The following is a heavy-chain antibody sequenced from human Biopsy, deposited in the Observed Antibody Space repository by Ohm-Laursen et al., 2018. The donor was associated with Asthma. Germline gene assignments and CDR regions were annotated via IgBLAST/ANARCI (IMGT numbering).Heavy chain of an antibody. V-gene: IGHV3-23*01. D-gene: IGHD3-9*01. J-gene: IGHJ4*02. CDR1: GFTFSSSA. CDR2: ISGSGGST. CDR3: AKDRDYDILTGPPGFDY. Sequence: SLRLSCAAPGFTFSSSAMSGVRQAPGKGLAWVSAISGSGGSTYYADSVKGRFTISRDNSKSTLYLQMNSLSAEDTAVYYCAKDRDYDILTGPPGFDYWGQGTLVTVSS.